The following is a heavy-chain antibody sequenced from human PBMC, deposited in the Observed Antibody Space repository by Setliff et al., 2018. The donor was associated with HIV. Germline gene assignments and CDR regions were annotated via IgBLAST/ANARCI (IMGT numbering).Heavy chain of an antibody. Sequence: PGESLKISCAASGLTLSNSAMTWVRQKPGRGLEWVSAITASGGSTYYADSVKGRFTISRDNSKNTLYLQMNSLRAEDTAVYYCAFRGFGDSLSWFPLRYWGQGTLVTVPQ. J-gene: IGHJ4*02. CDR2: ITASGGST. CDR1: GLTLSNSA. D-gene: IGHD3-10*01. V-gene: IGHV3-23*01. CDR3: AFRGFGDSLSWFPLRY.